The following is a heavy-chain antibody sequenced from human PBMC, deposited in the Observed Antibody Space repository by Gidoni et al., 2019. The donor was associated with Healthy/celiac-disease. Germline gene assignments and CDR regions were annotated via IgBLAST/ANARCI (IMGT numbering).Heavy chain of an antibody. CDR2: IYYSGST. J-gene: IGHJ6*02. CDR3: ARGYCSGGSCAPHYYYYYGMDV. V-gene: IGHV4-39*01. Sequence: QLQLQESGPGLVKPSETLSLTCTVSGGSISSSSYYWGWIRQPPGKGLEWIGSIYYSGSTYYNPSLKSRVTISVDTSKNQFSLKLSSVTAADTAVYYCARGYCSGGSCAPHYYYYYGMDVWGQGTTVTVSS. D-gene: IGHD2-15*01. CDR1: GGSISSSSYY.